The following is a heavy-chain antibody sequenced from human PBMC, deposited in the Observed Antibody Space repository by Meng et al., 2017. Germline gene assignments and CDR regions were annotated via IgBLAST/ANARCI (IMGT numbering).Heavy chain of an antibody. CDR1: GFTFSSYA. D-gene: IGHD3-16*01. J-gene: IGHJ4*02. Sequence: GESLKISCAASGFTFSSYAMSWVRQAPGKGLEWVSAISGSGSSTYYADSVKGRFTISRDNSKNTLYLQMNSLRAEDTAVYYCAKDRGKDAGTYFDYWGQGTLVTVSS. CDR2: ISGSGSST. CDR3: AKDRGKDAGTYFDY. V-gene: IGHV3-23*01.